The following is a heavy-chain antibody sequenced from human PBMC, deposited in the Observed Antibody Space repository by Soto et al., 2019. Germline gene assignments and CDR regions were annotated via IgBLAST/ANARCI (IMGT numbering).Heavy chain of an antibody. V-gene: IGHV5-10-1*01. D-gene: IGHD6-19*01. CDR1: GYSFTSYW. CDR2: IDPSDSYT. J-gene: IGHJ4*02. Sequence: PGESLKISCKGSGYSFTSYWISWVRQMPGKGLEWMGRIDPSDSYTNYSPSFQGHVTISADKSISTAYLQWSSLKASDTAMYYCATRGTAVAGVDYWGQGTLVTVSS. CDR3: ATRGTAVAGVDY.